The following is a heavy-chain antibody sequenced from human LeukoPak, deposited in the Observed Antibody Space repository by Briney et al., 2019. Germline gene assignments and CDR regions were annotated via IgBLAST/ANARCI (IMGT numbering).Heavy chain of an antibody. CDR2: IKQDGSEK. CDR3: AREPEGNDLDY. J-gene: IGHJ4*02. Sequence: GGSLRLSCAASGFTFGNYWMSWVRQAPGKGLEWVANIKQDGSEKSYVDSVKGRFSISRDNANNSLCLQMNSLRAEDTAVYYCAREPEGNDLDYWGQGTLVTVSS. D-gene: IGHD1-1*01. CDR1: GFTFGNYW. V-gene: IGHV3-7*01.